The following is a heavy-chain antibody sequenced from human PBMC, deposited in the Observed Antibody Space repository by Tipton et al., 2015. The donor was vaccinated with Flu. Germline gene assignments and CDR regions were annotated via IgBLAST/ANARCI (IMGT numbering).Heavy chain of an antibody. CDR3: ASRDGYNSDAFDI. CDR1: GDTFSSYT. V-gene: IGHV1-69*09. D-gene: IGHD5-24*01. J-gene: IGHJ3*02. CDR2: IIPILGIA. Sequence: QLVQSGPEVKKPGSSVKVSCKASGDTFSSYTISWVRQAPGQGLEWMGRIIPILGIANYAQKFQGRVTITADKSTSTAYMELSSLRSEDTAVYYCASRDGYNSDAFDIWGQGTMVTVSS.